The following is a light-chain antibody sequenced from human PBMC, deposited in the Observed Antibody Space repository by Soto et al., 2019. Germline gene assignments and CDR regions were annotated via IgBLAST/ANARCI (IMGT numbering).Light chain of an antibody. V-gene: IGLV2-23*02. CDR3: CSYAGSSTFYV. Sequence: SVLTHPASVSGSHRRALTIFCTGTSSDVGSYNLVSWYQQHPGKAPKLMIYEVSKRPSGVSNRFSGSKSGNTASLTISGLQAEDEADYYCCSYAGSSTFYVFGTGTKVTVL. J-gene: IGLJ1*01. CDR2: EVS. CDR1: SSDVGSYNL.